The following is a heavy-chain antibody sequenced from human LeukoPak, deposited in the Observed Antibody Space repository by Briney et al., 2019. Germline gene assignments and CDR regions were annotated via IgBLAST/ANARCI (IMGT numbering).Heavy chain of an antibody. D-gene: IGHD6-19*01. Sequence: SETLSLTCTVSGGSISSYYWSWIRQPPGRGLEWIGYIYYSGSTNYNPSLKSRVTISVDTSKNQFSLKLSSVTAADTAVYYCARGPGGWYFYWGQGTLVTVSS. CDR1: GGSISSYY. J-gene: IGHJ4*02. CDR3: ARGPGGWYFY. V-gene: IGHV4-59*01. CDR2: IYYSGST.